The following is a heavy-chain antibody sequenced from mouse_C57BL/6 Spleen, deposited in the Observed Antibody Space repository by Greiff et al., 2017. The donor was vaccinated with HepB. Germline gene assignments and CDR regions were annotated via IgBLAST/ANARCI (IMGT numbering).Heavy chain of an antibody. V-gene: IGHV1-69*01. Sequence: QVQLQQPGAELVMPGASVKLSCKASRYTFTSYWMHWVKQRPGQGLEWIGEIDPSDSYTNYNQKFKGKSTLTVDKSSSTAYMQLSSLTSEDSAVYYCARSMVTTEYFDVWGTGTTVTVSS. CDR2: IDPSDSYT. J-gene: IGHJ1*03. CDR3: ARSMVTTEYFDV. CDR1: RYTFTSYW. D-gene: IGHD2-2*01.